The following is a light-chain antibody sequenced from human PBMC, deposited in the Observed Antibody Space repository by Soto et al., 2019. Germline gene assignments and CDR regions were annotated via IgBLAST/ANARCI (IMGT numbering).Light chain of an antibody. CDR2: DAS. Sequence: AIQLTQSPSSLSASVGDRVTITCRASQGISSALAWYQQKPGEAPNLLIYDASSLESGVPSRFSGSGSGTEFILTISSLQPEDFATYYCQQFHSYPITFGQGTRLEIK. CDR3: QQFHSYPIT. V-gene: IGKV1-13*02. J-gene: IGKJ5*01. CDR1: QGISSA.